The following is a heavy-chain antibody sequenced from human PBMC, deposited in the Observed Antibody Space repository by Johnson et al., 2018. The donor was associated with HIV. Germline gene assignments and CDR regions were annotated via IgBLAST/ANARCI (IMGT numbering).Heavy chain of an antibody. CDR3: ARGGWGSDALDI. CDR2: IYGDGTT. J-gene: IGHJ3*02. D-gene: IGHD3-16*01. V-gene: IGHV3-66*01. CDR1: GFIVSSNY. Sequence: VQLVESGGGLVQPGGSLRLSCAASGFIVSSNYMSWVRQAPGKGLEWVSVIYGDGTTFYADSVTGRFTIARDNSKNTLYLQMTNLRIEETAVYYCARGGWGSDALDIWGQGTMVTVSS.